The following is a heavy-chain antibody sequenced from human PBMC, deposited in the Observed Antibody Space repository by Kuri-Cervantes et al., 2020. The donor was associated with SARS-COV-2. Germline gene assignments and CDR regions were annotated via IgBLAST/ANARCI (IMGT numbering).Heavy chain of an antibody. CDR1: GYTFTSYG. Sequence: ASVKVSCKASGYTFTSYGISWVRQAPGQGLEWMGWISAYNGNTNYAQKPQGRVTMTTDTSTSTAYMELRSLRSDDTAVYYCARDIVGAPYYYYYYMDVWGKGTTVTVSS. V-gene: IGHV1-18*01. D-gene: IGHD1-26*01. CDR2: ISAYNGNT. CDR3: ARDIVGAPYYYYYYMDV. J-gene: IGHJ6*03.